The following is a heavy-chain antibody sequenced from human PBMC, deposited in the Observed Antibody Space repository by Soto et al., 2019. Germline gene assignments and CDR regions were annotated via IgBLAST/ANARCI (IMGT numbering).Heavy chain of an antibody. Sequence: SETLSLTCTVSGGSISSGGYYWSWIRQHPGKGLEWIGYIYYSGSTYYNPSLKSRVTISVHTSKNQFSLKLSSVTAADTAVYYCARGYSSGYSFDYWGQGTLVTVSS. CDR1: GGSISSGGYY. CDR3: ARGYSSGYSFDY. CDR2: IYYSGST. J-gene: IGHJ4*02. D-gene: IGHD3-22*01. V-gene: IGHV4-31*03.